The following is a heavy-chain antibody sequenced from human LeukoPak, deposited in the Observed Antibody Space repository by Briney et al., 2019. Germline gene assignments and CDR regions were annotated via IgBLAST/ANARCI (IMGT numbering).Heavy chain of an antibody. CDR1: GFAFRHYW. D-gene: IGHD4/OR15-4a*01. Sequence: GGSLRLSCAASGFAFRHYWMNWVRQASGKGLEWVANIKPDGSEKRYADSVKGRFTISRDNAENSLYLQMNSLRAEDTAVYYCARDPNYLFDYWGQGTLVTVSS. CDR2: IKPDGSEK. CDR3: ARDPNYLFDY. J-gene: IGHJ4*02. V-gene: IGHV3-7*01.